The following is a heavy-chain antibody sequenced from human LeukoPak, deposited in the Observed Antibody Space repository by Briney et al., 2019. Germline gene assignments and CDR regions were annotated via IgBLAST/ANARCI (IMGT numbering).Heavy chain of an antibody. CDR1: GGSISSGGYY. CDR2: IYYSGST. CDR3: ARTYYYDSSGYYWRPYYFDY. Sequence: PSQTLSLTCTVSGGSISSGGYYWSWIRQHPGKGLEWIGYIYYSGSTYYNPSLKSRVTISVDTSKNQFSLKLSSVTAADTAVYYCARTYYYDSSGYYWRPYYFDYWGQGTLVTVSS. V-gene: IGHV4-31*03. J-gene: IGHJ4*02. D-gene: IGHD3-22*01.